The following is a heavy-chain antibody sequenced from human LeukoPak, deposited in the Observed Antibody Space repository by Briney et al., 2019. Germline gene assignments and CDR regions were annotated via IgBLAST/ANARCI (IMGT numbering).Heavy chain of an antibody. CDR3: ANANYYDSSGTLYYFDY. J-gene: IGHJ4*02. V-gene: IGHV3-23*01. CDR1: GFTFSSYA. CDR2: ISGSGGST. Sequence: GVLRLSCAASGFTFSSYAMSWVRQAPGKGLEWVSAISGSGGSTYYADSVKGRFTISRDNSKNTLYLQMNSLRAEDTAVYYCANANYYDSSGTLYYFDYWGQGTLVTVSS. D-gene: IGHD3-22*01.